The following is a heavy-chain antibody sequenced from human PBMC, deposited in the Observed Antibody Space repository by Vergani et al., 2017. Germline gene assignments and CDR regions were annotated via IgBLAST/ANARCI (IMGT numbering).Heavy chain of an antibody. D-gene: IGHD3-3*01. V-gene: IGHV3-21*01. CDR3: ARGGLKYYDFWSGYYRAYYYYYGMDV. Sequence: EVQLVESGGGLVKPGGSLRLSCAASGFTFSSYSMNWVRQAPGKGLEWVSSISSSSSYIYYSSSGKGRFTISRDNAKNSLYLPMNSLRAEDTAVYYCARGGLKYYDFWSGYYRAYYYYYGMDVWGQGATVTVSS. J-gene: IGHJ6*02. CDR2: ISSSSSYI. CDR1: GFTFSSYS.